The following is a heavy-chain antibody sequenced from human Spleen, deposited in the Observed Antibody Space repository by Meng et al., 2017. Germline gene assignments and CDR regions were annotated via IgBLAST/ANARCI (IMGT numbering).Heavy chain of an antibody. CDR1: GGSFSGYY. CDR3: ARFSNYEGYFDY. CDR2: INHSGST. J-gene: IGHJ4*02. Sequence: HVQLQQWGAGLLKPSATLSLTCAFYGGSFSGYYGSWIRQPPGKGLEWIGEINHSGSTNYNPSLKSRVTISVDTSKNQFSLKLSSVTAADTAVYYCARFSNYEGYFDYWGQGTLVTVSS. D-gene: IGHD4-11*01. V-gene: IGHV4-34*01.